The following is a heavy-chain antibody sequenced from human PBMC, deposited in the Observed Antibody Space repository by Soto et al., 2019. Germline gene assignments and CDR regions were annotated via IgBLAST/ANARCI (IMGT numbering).Heavy chain of an antibody. D-gene: IGHD2-21*01. Sequence: DVHLVDSGGGLAQPGRSLRLSCAASGFTFDDFAMHWVRRVPGKGLEWVSSITLNGKITGYADSVKGRFIISREKAENSPYVPMNGPRREDTALYYCAKGGPDAFCGGGRCYFESWGQGTQVTVSS. V-gene: IGHV3-9*01. CDR3: AKGGPDAFCGGGRCYFES. J-gene: IGHJ4*02. CDR1: GFTFDDFA. CDR2: ITLNGKIT.